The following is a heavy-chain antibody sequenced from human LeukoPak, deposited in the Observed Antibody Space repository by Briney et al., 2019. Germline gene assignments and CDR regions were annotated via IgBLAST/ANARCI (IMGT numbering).Heavy chain of an antibody. Sequence: ASETLSLTCTVSGGSISSYYWSWIRQPPGKGLEWIGYIYYSGSTNYNPSLKSRVTISVDTSKNQFSLKLSSVTAGDTAVYYCARVAYDSSVFDYWGQGTLVTVSS. D-gene: IGHD3-22*01. CDR1: GGSISSYY. CDR3: ARVAYDSSVFDY. V-gene: IGHV4-59*01. CDR2: IYYSGST. J-gene: IGHJ4*02.